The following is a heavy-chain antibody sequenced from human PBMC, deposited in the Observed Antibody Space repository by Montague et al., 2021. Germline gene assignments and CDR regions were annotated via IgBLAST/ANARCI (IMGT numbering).Heavy chain of an antibody. CDR2: IYDSGTT. CDR1: GGSISEFY. V-gene: IGHV4-59*08. Sequence: SETLSLTCTVTGGSISEFYWSWIRQSPEKGLEWIGYIYDSGTTNYNPSLKSRVTISADTSMNQFSLNLRSVTAADTAVYFRARRLGIWAPFDYWGQGTLVTVSS. J-gene: IGHJ4*02. D-gene: IGHD7-27*01. CDR3: ARRLGIWAPFDY.